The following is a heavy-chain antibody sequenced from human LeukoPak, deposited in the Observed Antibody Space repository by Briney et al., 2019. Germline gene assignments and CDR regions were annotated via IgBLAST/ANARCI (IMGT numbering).Heavy chain of an antibody. D-gene: IGHD6-19*01. Sequence: PSETLSLTCTVSGGSISSYYWSWIRQPPGKGLEWIGYIYYSGSTNYNPSLKSRVTISVDTSKNQFSLKLSSVTAADTAVYYCARDGPHSSGWYGWGQGTLVTVSS. V-gene: IGHV4-59*01. CDR3: ARDGPHSSGWYG. J-gene: IGHJ4*02. CDR1: GGSISSYY. CDR2: IYYSGST.